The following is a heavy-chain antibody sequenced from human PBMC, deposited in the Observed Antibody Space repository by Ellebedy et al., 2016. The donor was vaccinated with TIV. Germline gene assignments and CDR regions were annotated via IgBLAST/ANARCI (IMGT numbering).Heavy chain of an antibody. CDR2: IIPIFGTA. CDR3: AAERGKSPAWYFDL. J-gene: IGHJ2*01. Sequence: AASVKVSCKASGGTFSSYAISWARQAPGQGLEWMGGIIPIFGTANYAQKFQGRVTITADKSTSTAYMELSSLRSEDTAVYYCAAERGKSPAWYFDLWGRGTLVTVSS. D-gene: IGHD5-24*01. V-gene: IGHV1-69*06. CDR1: GGTFSSYA.